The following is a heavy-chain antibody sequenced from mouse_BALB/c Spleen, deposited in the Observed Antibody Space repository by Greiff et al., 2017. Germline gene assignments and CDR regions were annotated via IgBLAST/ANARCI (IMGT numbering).Heavy chain of an antibody. V-gene: IGHV2-6-7*01. D-gene: IGHD1-1*01. CDR2: IWGDGST. CDR1: GFSLTGYG. J-gene: IGHJ4*01. CDR3: ARGGYYGSSYDYAMDY. Sequence: QVQLKESGPGLVAPSQSLSITCTVSGFSLTGYGVNWVRQPPGKGLEWLGMIWGDGSTDYNSALKSRLSISKDNSKSQVFFKMNSLQANDTAIYYCARGGYYGSSYDYAMDYWGQGTSVTVSS.